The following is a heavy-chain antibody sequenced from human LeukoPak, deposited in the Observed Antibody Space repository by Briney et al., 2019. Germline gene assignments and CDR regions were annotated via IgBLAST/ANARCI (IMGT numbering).Heavy chain of an antibody. CDR2: TNHSGST. J-gene: IGHJ6*03. CDR1: GGSFSGYY. CDR3: ARLGYCSSTSCWGYYYYMDV. Sequence: KPSETLSLTCAVYGGSFSGYYWRWIRQPPGKGVEWSGETNHSGSTNYNQSLKSLLTISVDPSKNQFSLKLSSVTAADTAVYYCARLGYCSSTSCWGYYYYMDVWGKGTTVTVSS. D-gene: IGHD2-2*01. V-gene: IGHV4-34*01.